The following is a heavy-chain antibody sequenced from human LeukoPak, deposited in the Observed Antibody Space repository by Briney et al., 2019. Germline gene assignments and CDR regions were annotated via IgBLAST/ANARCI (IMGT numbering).Heavy chain of an antibody. CDR3: ARDGMVGSRPLDY. J-gene: IGHJ4*02. Sequence: PGGSLRLSCAASGLTFSSLDKHWVRQATGEGLEWVSAIGKAGDTYYADSVKGRFTISREKAKNSLYLQMHSLRVGDTAVYYCARDGMVGSRPLDYWGQGTLVTVSS. D-gene: IGHD6-13*01. V-gene: IGHV3-13*01. CDR1: GLTFSSLD. CDR2: IGKAGDT.